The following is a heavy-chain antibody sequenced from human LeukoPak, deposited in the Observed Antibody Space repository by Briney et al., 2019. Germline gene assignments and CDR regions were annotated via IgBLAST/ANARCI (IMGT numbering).Heavy chain of an antibody. V-gene: IGHV3-7*01. D-gene: IGHD3-3*01. J-gene: IGHJ4*02. CDR2: IKQDGSEK. CDR3: ASLRIFAVDY. CDR1: GFTFSSYW. Sequence: GGSLRLSCAASGFTFSSYWMTWVRQAPGKGLEWVANIKQDGSEKYYVDSAKGRFTISRDNAKNSLYLQMNSLRAEDTAVYYCASLRIFAVDYWGQGTLVTVSS.